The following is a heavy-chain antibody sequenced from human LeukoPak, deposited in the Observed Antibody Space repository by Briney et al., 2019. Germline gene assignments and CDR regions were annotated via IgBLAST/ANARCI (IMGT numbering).Heavy chain of an antibody. Sequence: SQTLSLTCNVSGRSLSSGDYYWTWIRKHPGKGLEWIGYIYYSGTTYYSPTLKSRVTISLDTSKKQFSLKLSSVTAADTAVYYCARALGTGWSKNEGGQGTLVTVSS. V-gene: IGHV4-31*03. CDR2: IYYSGTT. CDR3: ARALGTGWSKNE. J-gene: IGHJ4*02. CDR1: GRSLSSGDYY. D-gene: IGHD6-19*01.